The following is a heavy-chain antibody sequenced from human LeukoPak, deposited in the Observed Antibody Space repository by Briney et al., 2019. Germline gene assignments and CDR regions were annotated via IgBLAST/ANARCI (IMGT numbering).Heavy chain of an antibody. Sequence: GGSLRLSCAASGFTFSSYWMSWVRQAPGKGLEWVANIKQDGSEKYYVDSVKGRFTISRDNAKNSLYLQMNSLRVEDTAVYYCARGGRSGYFPRDYWGPGTLVTVSS. CDR3: ARGGRSGYFPRDY. CDR2: IKQDGSEK. CDR1: GFTFSSYW. D-gene: IGHD3-22*01. J-gene: IGHJ4*02. V-gene: IGHV3-7*04.